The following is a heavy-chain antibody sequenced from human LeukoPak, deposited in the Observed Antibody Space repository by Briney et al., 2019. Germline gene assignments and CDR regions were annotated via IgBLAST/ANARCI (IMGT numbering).Heavy chain of an antibody. Sequence: GASVKVSCKASGYTFTSYDINWVRQATGQGLEWMGWMNPNSGNTGYAQKFQGRVTITRNTSISTAYMELSSLRSKDTAVYYCARGLTSIAAAGNWFDPWGQGTLVTVSS. V-gene: IGHV1-8*03. D-gene: IGHD6-13*01. CDR2: MNPNSGNT. J-gene: IGHJ5*02. CDR1: GYTFTSYD. CDR3: ARGLTSIAAAGNWFDP.